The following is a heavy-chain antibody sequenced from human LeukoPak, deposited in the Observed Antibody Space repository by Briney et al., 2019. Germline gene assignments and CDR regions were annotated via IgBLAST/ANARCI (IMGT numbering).Heavy chain of an antibody. CDR3: ARGIDVVYYYDSSGYSCFDY. Sequence: GGSLRLSCAASGFTFSSYGMHWVRQAPGKGLEWVAVIWYDGSNKYYADSVKGRFTISRDNSKNTLYLQMNSLRAEDTAVYYCARGIDVVYYYDSSGYSCFDYWGQGTLVTVSS. CDR2: IWYDGSNK. D-gene: IGHD3-22*01. CDR1: GFTFSSYG. J-gene: IGHJ4*02. V-gene: IGHV3-33*01.